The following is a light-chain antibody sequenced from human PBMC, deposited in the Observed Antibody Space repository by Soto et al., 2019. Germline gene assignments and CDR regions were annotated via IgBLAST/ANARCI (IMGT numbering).Light chain of an antibody. Sequence: DIQMTQSPSSLSASVGDRVTITCRASQSISSYLNWYQQKPGKAPKLLIYAASSLQSGVPSRFSGSGSETAFALTISSLQPEDFATYYGQQSYSTPGTFGQGTKVEIK. J-gene: IGKJ1*01. CDR3: QQSYSTPGT. CDR1: QSISSY. CDR2: AAS. V-gene: IGKV1-39*01.